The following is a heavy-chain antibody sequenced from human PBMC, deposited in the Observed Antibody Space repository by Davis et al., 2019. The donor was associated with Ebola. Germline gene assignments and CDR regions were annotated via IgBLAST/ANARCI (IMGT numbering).Heavy chain of an antibody. D-gene: IGHD6-13*01. V-gene: IGHV1-2*02. CDR3: ARAKRIAAAAVDY. Sequence: ASVKVSCKASGYTFTGYYMHWVRQAPGQGLEWMGWINPNSGGTNYAQKFQGRVIMTRDTSISTAYMELSRLRSDDTAVYYCARAKRIAAAAVDYWGQGTLVTVSS. J-gene: IGHJ4*02. CDR1: GYTFTGYY. CDR2: INPNSGGT.